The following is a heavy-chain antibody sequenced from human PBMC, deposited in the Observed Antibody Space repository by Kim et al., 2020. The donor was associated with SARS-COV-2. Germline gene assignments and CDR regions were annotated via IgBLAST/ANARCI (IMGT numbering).Heavy chain of an antibody. D-gene: IGHD3-10*01. Sequence: NYAQKFQGWVTMTRDTSISKAYMELSRLRSDDTAVYYCAREDGEHHGMDVWGQGTTVTVSS. J-gene: IGHJ6*02. CDR3: AREDGEHHGMDV. V-gene: IGHV1-2*04.